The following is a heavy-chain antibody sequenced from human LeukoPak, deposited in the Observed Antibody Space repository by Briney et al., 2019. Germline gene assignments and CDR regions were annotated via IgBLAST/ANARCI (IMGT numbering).Heavy chain of an antibody. D-gene: IGHD6-19*01. Sequence: SQTLSLTCAISGDSVSRNSAAWNWIRQSPSRGLEWLGRTYYRSKWYTDYALSVKSRITINSDTSKNHFSLHLNSVTPEDTAVYYCARDRYNSGGSFDYWGHGPLVTVSS. CDR1: GDSVSRNSAA. J-gene: IGHJ4*01. CDR2: TYYRSKWYT. CDR3: ARDRYNSGGSFDY. V-gene: IGHV6-1*01.